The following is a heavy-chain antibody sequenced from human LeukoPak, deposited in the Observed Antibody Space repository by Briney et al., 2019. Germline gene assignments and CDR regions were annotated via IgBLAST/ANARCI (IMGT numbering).Heavy chain of an antibody. CDR1: GFTFSSYW. CDR2: INSDGSST. D-gene: IGHD3-3*01. CDR3: ARGKIYDFWSGYLQYYFDY. Sequence: GGSLRLSCAAYGFTFSSYWMHWVRQAPGKGLMWVSRINSDGSSTSYADSVKGRFTISRDNAKNTLYLQMNSLRAEDTAVYYCARGKIYDFWSGYLQYYFDYWGQGTLVTVSS. J-gene: IGHJ4*02. V-gene: IGHV3-74*01.